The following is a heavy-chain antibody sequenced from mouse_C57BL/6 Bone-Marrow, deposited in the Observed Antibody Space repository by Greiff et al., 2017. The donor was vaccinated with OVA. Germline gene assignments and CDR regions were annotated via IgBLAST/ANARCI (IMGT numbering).Heavy chain of an antibody. D-gene: IGHD2-1*01. Sequence: EVQLQQSGGGLVQPGGSLSLSCAASGFTFTDYYMSWVRQPPGKALEWLGFIRNKANGYTTEYSASVKGRFTISRDNSQSILYLQMNALRAEDSATYYCARGLNYDYAMDYWGQGTSVTVSS. CDR1: GFTFTDYY. CDR2: IRNKANGYTT. V-gene: IGHV7-3*01. J-gene: IGHJ4*01. CDR3: ARGLNYDYAMDY.